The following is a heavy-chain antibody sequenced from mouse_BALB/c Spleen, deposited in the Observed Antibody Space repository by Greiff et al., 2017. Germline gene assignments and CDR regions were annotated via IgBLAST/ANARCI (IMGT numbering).Heavy chain of an antibody. J-gene: IGHJ3*01. CDR1: GFSLTSYG. CDR2: IWAGGST. V-gene: IGHV2-9*02. D-gene: IGHD2-3*01. Sequence: VKLMESGPGLVAPSQSLSITCTVSGFSLTSYGVHWVRQPPGKGLEWLGVIWAGGSTNYNSALMSRLSISKDNSKSQVFLKMNSLQTDDTAMYYCARVLYDGYPWFAYWGQGTLVTVSA. CDR3: ARVLYDGYPWFAY.